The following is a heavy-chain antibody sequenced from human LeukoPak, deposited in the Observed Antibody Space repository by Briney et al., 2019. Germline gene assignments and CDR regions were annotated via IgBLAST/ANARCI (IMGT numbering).Heavy chain of an antibody. CDR1: GGSISSYY. V-gene: IGHV4-59*01. Sequence: SETLSLTCTVSGGSISSYYWSWIRQPPGKGLEGIGYIYYSGSTNYNPSLKSRVTISVDTSKNQFSLKLSSVTAADTAVYYCARRLRFFSDYMDVWGKGTTVTVSS. CDR2: IYYSGST. D-gene: IGHD3-3*01. CDR3: ARRLRFFSDYMDV. J-gene: IGHJ6*03.